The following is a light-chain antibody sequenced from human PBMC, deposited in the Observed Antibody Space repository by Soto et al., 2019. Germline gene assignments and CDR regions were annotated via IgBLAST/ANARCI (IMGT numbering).Light chain of an antibody. V-gene: IGKV3-20*01. J-gene: IGKJ5*01. CDR3: QQHGSSPIT. Sequence: EIVLTQSPGTLSFFPGERATLSCGASRSVTKNYLAWHQQNPGQTPRLLIYGASSRATGIPDRFSGSGSGTDFTLTISRLEPEDFAVYYCQQHGSSPITFGQGTRLEI. CDR2: GAS. CDR1: RSVTKNY.